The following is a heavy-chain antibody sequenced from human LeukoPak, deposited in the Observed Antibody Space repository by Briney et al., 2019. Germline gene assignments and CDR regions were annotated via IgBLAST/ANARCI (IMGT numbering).Heavy chain of an antibody. CDR2: IYSGGST. D-gene: IGHD5-18*01. CDR1: GFTVSSNY. Sequence: PGRSLRLSCAASGFTVSSNYMSWVRQAPGKGLEWVSVIYSGGSTYYADSVKGRFTISRDNSKNTLYLKMNSLRAEDTAVYYCARVYTTMGLDYWGQGTLVTVSS. V-gene: IGHV3-53*01. J-gene: IGHJ4*02. CDR3: ARVYTTMGLDY.